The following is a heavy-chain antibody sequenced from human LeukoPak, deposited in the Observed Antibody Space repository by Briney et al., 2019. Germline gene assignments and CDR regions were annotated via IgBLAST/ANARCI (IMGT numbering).Heavy chain of an antibody. CDR3: ARDRGPYYYDSSGNDY. D-gene: IGHD3-22*01. CDR1: GFTVSSNY. Sequence: GGSLRLSCAASGFTVSSNYMSWVRQAPGKGLEWVSVIYSGGSTYYADSVKGRFTISRDNSKNTLYLQMNSLRAGDTAVYYCARDRGPYYYDSSGNDYWGQGTLVTVSS. CDR2: IYSGGST. J-gene: IGHJ4*02. V-gene: IGHV3-66*01.